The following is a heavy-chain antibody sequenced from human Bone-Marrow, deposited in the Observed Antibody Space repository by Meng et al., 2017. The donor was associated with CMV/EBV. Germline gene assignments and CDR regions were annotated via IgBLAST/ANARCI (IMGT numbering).Heavy chain of an antibody. CDR3: SRARGANDFWSGLGFDYYYGMDV. D-gene: IGHD3-3*01. CDR1: GFTFSSCW. V-gene: IGHV3-74*01. Sequence: ETLSLTCAASGFTFSSCWLDWGGQAPGKGLVWVSRINSDGSSTSYADSVKGRFTISRDNAKNPLFLPLNSLRAEDTAVYYCSRARGANDFWSGLGFDYYYGMDVWGQGTTVTVSS. CDR2: INSDGSST. J-gene: IGHJ6*02.